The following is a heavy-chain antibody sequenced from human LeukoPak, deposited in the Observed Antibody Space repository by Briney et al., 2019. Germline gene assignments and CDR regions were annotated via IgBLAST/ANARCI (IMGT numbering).Heavy chain of an antibody. Sequence: PSETLSLTCTVSGGSISSYYWNWIRQPPGKGLEWLGHIYYSGNTDCNPSLKSRVTISVDTSKNQFSLNLSSVTAADTAVYYCARTLYSTSSLFDYWGQGTLVTVSS. V-gene: IGHV4-59*08. CDR2: IYYSGNT. CDR3: ARTLYSTSSLFDY. CDR1: GGSISSYY. D-gene: IGHD6-6*01. J-gene: IGHJ4*02.